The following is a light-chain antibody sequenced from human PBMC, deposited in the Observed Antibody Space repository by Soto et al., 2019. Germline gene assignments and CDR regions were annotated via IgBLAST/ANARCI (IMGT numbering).Light chain of an antibody. J-gene: IGLJ2*01. V-gene: IGLV1-44*01. Sequence: HSVLTQPPSASGTPGQRVTISCSGSSSSIGSNTVNWYQQLPGTAPKLLIYSNNQRPSGVPDRFSGSKSGTSASLAISGLQSEDEAEYFCAAWDDSVNGEVFGGGTKLTVL. CDR2: SNN. CDR1: SSSIGSNT. CDR3: AAWDDSVNGEV.